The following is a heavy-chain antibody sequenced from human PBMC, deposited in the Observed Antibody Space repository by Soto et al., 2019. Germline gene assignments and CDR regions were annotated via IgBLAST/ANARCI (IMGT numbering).Heavy chain of an antibody. D-gene: IGHD3-3*01. CDR2: VYSSGGT. CDR1: GGSMSSYY. Sequence: QVHLQQSGPGLVNPSATLSLTCTVSGGSMSSYYWTWIRQPAGKGLEWIGRVYSSGGTHYNPSLKSRVTISLDTSQNQCSLRLLSVTDADTAVYYCARGQRFSDWFDPWGQGTLVTFSS. V-gene: IGHV4-4*07. CDR3: ARGQRFSDWFDP. J-gene: IGHJ5*02.